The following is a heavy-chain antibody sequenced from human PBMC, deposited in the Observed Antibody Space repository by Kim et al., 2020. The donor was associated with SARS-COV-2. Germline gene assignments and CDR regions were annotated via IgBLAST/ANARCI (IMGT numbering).Heavy chain of an antibody. Sequence: GGSLRLSCSASGFTFSSYAMHWVRQAPGKGLEYVSAISSNRGSTYYADSVKGRFTISRDKSKNTLYLQMSSLRAEDTAVYYCANGGGRQCSLFYCGQGALVAVSP. CDR1: GFTFSSYA. V-gene: IGHV3-64D*09. J-gene: IGHJ4*02. D-gene: IGHD2-15*01. CDR3: ANGGGRQCSLFY. CDR2: ISSNRGST.